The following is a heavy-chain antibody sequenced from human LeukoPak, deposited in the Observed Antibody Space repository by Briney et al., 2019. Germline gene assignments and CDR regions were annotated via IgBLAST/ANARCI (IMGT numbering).Heavy chain of an antibody. CDR1: GFTFSSYS. CDR3: ARDFMIAAVFDY. Sequence: GGSLRLSCAASGFTFSSYSMNWVRQAPGKGLEWVSSISSSSSYIYYADSVKGRFTISRDNAKNSLYLQMNSPRAEDTAVYYCARDFMIAAVFDYWGQGTLVTVSS. D-gene: IGHD6-13*01. CDR2: ISSSSSYI. V-gene: IGHV3-21*01. J-gene: IGHJ4*02.